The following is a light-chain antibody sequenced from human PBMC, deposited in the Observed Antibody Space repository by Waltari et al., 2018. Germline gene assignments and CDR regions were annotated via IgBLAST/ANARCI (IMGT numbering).Light chain of an antibody. Sequence: DIVMTQSPDSLAVSLGERATINCKSSQSVLYTSNNKNYLAWYQQEPGQPPKLLIYWASTRESGVPDRFSGSGSGTDFTLTISSLQAEDVAVYYCQQYYSTPLTFGGGTKMEIK. V-gene: IGKV4-1*01. CDR2: WAS. CDR1: QSVLYTSNNKNY. J-gene: IGKJ4*01. CDR3: QQYYSTPLT.